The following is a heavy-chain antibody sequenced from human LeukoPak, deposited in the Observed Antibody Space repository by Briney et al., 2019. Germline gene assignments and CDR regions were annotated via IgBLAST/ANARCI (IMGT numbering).Heavy chain of an antibody. D-gene: IGHD2-2*01. CDR3: AKLSTVRYCSSTSCYPRDDAFDI. J-gene: IGHJ3*02. Sequence: GGSLRLSSAASGFTFSSYGMHWVRQAPGKGLEWVAFIRYDGSNKYYADSVKGRFTISRDNSKNTLYLQMNSLRAEDTAVYYCAKLSTVRYCSSTSCYPRDDAFDIWGQGTMVTVSS. V-gene: IGHV3-30*02. CDR2: IRYDGSNK. CDR1: GFTFSSYG.